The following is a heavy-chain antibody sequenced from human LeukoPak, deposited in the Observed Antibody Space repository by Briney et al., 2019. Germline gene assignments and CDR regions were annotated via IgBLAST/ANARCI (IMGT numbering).Heavy chain of an antibody. D-gene: IGHD1-26*01. CDR1: GFTFSDHY. CDR2: INHTGSS. CDR3: ARHPVGHYYFYYLDV. V-gene: IGHV4-34*01. J-gene: IGHJ6*03. Sequence: LRLSCATSGFTFSDHYMTWIRQSPGKGLEWIAEINHTGSSNYNPSLKSRVTMSVDTSKNQFSLRLSSVTAADTAIYYCARHPVGHYYFYYLDVWGKGTPVTISS.